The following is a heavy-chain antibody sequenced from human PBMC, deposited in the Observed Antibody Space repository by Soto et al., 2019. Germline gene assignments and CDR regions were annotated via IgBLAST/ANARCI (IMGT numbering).Heavy chain of an antibody. CDR1: GFTFSNYA. D-gene: IGHD2-2*01. CDR3: ANGLGSTSDAASDS. CDR2: ITGSGDRT. J-gene: IGHJ5*01. V-gene: IGHV3-23*01. Sequence: EVQLLESGGGLVQPGGSLRLSCPASGFTFSNYALSWVRQAPGKGLEWVSAITGSGDRTYYADSVKGRFTVSRDNSKNTLSMEMISLSAEDTALYYCANGLGSTSDAASDSWGQGTLVTVSS.